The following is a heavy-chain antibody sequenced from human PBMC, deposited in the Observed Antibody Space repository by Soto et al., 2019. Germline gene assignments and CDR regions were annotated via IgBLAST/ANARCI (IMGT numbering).Heavy chain of an antibody. CDR2: ISHVWST. J-gene: IGHJ5*02. D-gene: IGHD3-22*01. CDR1: GYSIRGVYY. Sequence: SLSLTSGVSGYSIRGVYYWGWLRQPPRKGMEWILSISHVWSTYYNPSLNRRITLSIDMTTNHVSLILNSVTAADTAVYYCARVGPWVPYYYDSSPYTFEDWFDPWGQGTLVTVSS. V-gene: IGHV4-38-2*01. CDR3: ARVGPWVPYYYDSSPYTFEDWFDP.